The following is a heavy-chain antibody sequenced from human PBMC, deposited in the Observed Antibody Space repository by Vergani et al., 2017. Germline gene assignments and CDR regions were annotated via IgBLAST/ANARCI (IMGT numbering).Heavy chain of an antibody. V-gene: IGHV3-30-3*01. CDR1: GFTFSSYA. CDR2: ISYDGSNK. Sequence: VQLLESGGGLVQPGGSLRLSCAASGFTFSSYAMSWVRQAPGKGLEWVAVISYDGSNKYYADAVKGRFTISRDNSKNTVYLQRNSLRAEDTAVYYCAGEEAAARSSSPRLRASPQTHMDVWGKGTTVTVSS. D-gene: IGHD6-13*01. J-gene: IGHJ6*03. CDR3: AGEEAAARSSSPRLRASPQTHMDV.